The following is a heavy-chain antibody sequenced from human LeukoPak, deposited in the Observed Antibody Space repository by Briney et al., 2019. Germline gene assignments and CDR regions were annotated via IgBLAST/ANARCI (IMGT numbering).Heavy chain of an antibody. V-gene: IGHV1-18*01. D-gene: IGHD6-13*01. CDR2: ISAYNGNT. CDR1: GYTFTSYG. Sequence: ASVKVSCKASGYTFTSYGISWVRQAPGQGLEWMGWISAYNGNTNYAQKLQGRVTMTTDTSTSTAYMELRGLRSDDTAVYYCARDPKVHRQLASYFDYWGQGTLVTVSS. J-gene: IGHJ4*02. CDR3: ARDPKVHRQLASYFDY.